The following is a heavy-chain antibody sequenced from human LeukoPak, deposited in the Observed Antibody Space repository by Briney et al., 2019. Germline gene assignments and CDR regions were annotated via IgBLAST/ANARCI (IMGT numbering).Heavy chain of an antibody. J-gene: IGHJ1*01. CDR3: AKDRGIAAAGREEGSEYFQH. D-gene: IGHD6-13*01. Sequence: PGGSLRLSCAASGFTFDDYAMHWVRQAPGKGLEWVSGISWNSGSIGYADSVKGRFTISRDNSKNTLYLQMNSLRAEDTAVYYCAKDRGIAAAGREEGSEYFQHWGQGTLVTVSS. CDR2: ISWNSGSI. CDR1: GFTFDDYA. V-gene: IGHV3-9*01.